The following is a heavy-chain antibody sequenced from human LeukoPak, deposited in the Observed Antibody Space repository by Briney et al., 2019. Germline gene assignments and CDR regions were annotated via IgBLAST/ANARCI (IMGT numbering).Heavy chain of an antibody. Sequence: PGGSLRLSCAASGFTLSNYGMHWVRQAPGKGLGWVADLSYEGSNEYYAGSVKGRFSISRDNSKNTLYLQMNSLIVDDTAVYYCAKGRRGLGYFDYWGQGTLVTVSS. CDR2: LSYEGSNE. V-gene: IGHV3-30*18. CDR1: GFTLSNYG. CDR3: AKGRRGLGYFDY. J-gene: IGHJ4*02.